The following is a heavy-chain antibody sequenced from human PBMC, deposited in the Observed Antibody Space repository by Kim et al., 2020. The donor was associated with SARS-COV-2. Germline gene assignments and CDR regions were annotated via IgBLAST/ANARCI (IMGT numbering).Heavy chain of an antibody. CDR2: IYYSGYT. D-gene: IGHD3-3*01. CDR1: GGSVSSGSYY. CDR3: ERVPGAASFGVVIVRGGMDV. V-gene: IGHV4-61*01. Sequence: SETLSLTCTVSGGSVSSGSYYGSWSRQPPGKELEWIECIYYSGYTNYNPSLKNRVTISVDTSKNQFSLKPSTVTAADTAVYYCERVPGAASFGVVIVRGGMDVRGHATTVTVSS. J-gene: IGHJ6*02.